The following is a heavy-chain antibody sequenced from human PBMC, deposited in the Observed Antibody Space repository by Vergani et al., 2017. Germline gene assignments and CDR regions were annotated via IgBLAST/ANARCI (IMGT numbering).Heavy chain of an antibody. Sequence: QVQLVQSGAEVKKPGSSVKVSCKASGGTFSSYAISWVRQAPGQGLEWMGGIILIFGTANYAQKFQGRVTITADESTSTAYMELSSLRSEDTAVYYCARVGTYYDSSGYPEVFDIWGQGTMVTVSS. V-gene: IGHV1-69*12. CDR2: IILIFGTA. J-gene: IGHJ3*02. CDR1: GGTFSSYA. CDR3: ARVGTYYDSSGYPEVFDI. D-gene: IGHD3-22*01.